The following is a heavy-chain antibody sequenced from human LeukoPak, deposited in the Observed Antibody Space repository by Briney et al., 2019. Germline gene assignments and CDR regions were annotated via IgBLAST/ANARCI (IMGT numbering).Heavy chain of an antibody. Sequence: SETLSLICAVYGGSFSGYYWSWIRQPPGKGLEWIGEINHSGSTNYNPSLKSRVTISVDTSKNQFSLKLSSVTAADTAVYYCARLTYGDYDYWGQGTLVTVSS. J-gene: IGHJ4*02. CDR2: INHSGST. CDR1: GGSFSGYY. V-gene: IGHV4-34*01. CDR3: ARLTYGDYDY. D-gene: IGHD4-17*01.